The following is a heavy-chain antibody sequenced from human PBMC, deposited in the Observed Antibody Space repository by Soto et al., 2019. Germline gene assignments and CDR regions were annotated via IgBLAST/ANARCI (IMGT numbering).Heavy chain of an antibody. CDR2: ISGSGGNP. D-gene: IGHD7-27*01. Sequence: GGSLRLSCAASGFTFSSYAMSWVRQAPGKGLEWVSAISGSGGNPYYADSVKGRFTISRDNSKNTLYLQMNSLRAEDTAVYYCAKDASGTGDNWYFDYWGQGTLVTVSS. CDR3: AKDASGTGDNWYFDY. V-gene: IGHV3-23*01. CDR1: GFTFSSYA. J-gene: IGHJ4*02.